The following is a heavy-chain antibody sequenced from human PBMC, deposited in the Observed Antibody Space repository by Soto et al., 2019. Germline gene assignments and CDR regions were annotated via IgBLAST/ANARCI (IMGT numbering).Heavy chain of an antibody. CDR2: IIPIFGTA. CDR3: ARVVTAAGIHYYYGMDV. Sequence: SVKVACKASGGAFSSYAISWVRQAPGQGLEWMGGIIPIFGTANYAQKVQGRFTITEDKSTSTAYMELSSLRSEDTAVYYCARVVTAAGIHYYYGMDVWGQGTTVTVTS. D-gene: IGHD6-13*01. J-gene: IGHJ6*02. V-gene: IGHV1-69*06. CDR1: GGAFSSYA.